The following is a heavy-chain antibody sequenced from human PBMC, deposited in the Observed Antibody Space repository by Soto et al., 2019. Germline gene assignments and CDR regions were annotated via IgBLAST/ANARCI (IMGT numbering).Heavy chain of an antibody. CDR3: AKDSPPTTAGTLDY. V-gene: IGHV3-30*18. Sequence: QVQLVESGGGVVQPGRSLRLSCAASGFTFSSYGMHWVRQAPGKGLEWVAVISYDGSNKYYADSVKGRFTISRDNSKNTLYLQMNSLRAEDTAVYYCAKDSPPTTAGTLDYRGQGTLVTVSS. J-gene: IGHJ4*02. CDR1: GFTFSSYG. CDR2: ISYDGSNK. D-gene: IGHD1-1*01.